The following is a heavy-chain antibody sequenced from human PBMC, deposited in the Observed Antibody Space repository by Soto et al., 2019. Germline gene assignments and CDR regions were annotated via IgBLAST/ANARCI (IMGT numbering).Heavy chain of an antibody. J-gene: IGHJ4*02. CDR2: ISGSGGST. CDR1: GFTFSSYA. V-gene: IGHV3-23*01. D-gene: IGHD6-19*01. Sequence: EVQVLESGGGLVQPGGSLRLSCAASGFTFSSYAMNWVRQAPGKGLEWVSVISGSGGSTYYADSVKGRFTISRDNSKNTLYPQMNRLRAEDTAVYYCARRSSGWYFDYWGQGTLVTVSS. CDR3: ARRSSGWYFDY.